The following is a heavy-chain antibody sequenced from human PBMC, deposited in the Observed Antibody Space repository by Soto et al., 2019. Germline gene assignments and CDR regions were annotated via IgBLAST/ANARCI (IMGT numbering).Heavy chain of an antibody. D-gene: IGHD3-10*01. Sequence: ASVKVSCKASGYIFITYGISWVRQAPGQGLEWMGRISPYNGNTNYAQNLQGRVTMTTVTSTSTAYMELRSLRSDDTAVYYCAIDMDGSGSYYTHNCGPGTQVTVSS. CDR1: GYIFITYG. CDR2: ISPYNGNT. V-gene: IGHV1-18*01. CDR3: AIDMDGSGSYYTHN. J-gene: IGHJ4*02.